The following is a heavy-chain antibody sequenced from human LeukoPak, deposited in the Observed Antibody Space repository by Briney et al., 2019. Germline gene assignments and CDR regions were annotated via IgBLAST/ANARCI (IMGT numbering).Heavy chain of an antibody. V-gene: IGHV3-23*01. CDR3: ARDPNGDYVGAFDM. CDR1: GFIFSSYA. J-gene: IGHJ3*02. Sequence: GGSLGLSRAASGFIFSSYAMSWVRQAPGKGLEWVSAIRGSGGDTYYGDSVKGRLTISRDNSRNTLYLQMSSLRAEDTALYYCARDPNGDYVGAFDMWGQGTMVTVSS. CDR2: IRGSGGDT. D-gene: IGHD4-17*01.